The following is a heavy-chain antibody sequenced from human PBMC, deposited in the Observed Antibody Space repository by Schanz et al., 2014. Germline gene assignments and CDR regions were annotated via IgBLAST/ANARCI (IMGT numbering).Heavy chain of an antibody. CDR2: INTNTGNP. D-gene: IGHD3-22*01. J-gene: IGHJ4*02. Sequence: QVQLVQSGSELTRPGASVKVSCKASGYNFTTYTMNWVRQAPGQGLEWVGWINTNTGNPTYAQGFTGRFVFSLDTSVSTAYLQISSLKADDTAVYYCAREDYLDSSGYSCGYWGQGTLVTVSS. V-gene: IGHV7-4-1*02. CDR3: AREDYLDSSGYSCGY. CDR1: GYNFTTYT.